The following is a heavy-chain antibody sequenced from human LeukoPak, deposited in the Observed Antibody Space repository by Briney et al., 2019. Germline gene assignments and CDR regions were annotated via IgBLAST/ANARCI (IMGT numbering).Heavy chain of an antibody. V-gene: IGHV3-11*04. CDR3: ARSRYYYDSSGYYHFDY. Sequence: GGSLRLSCAASGFIFSDYYMSWIRQAPGKGLEWVSYISSSGSTIYYADSVKGRFTISRDNAKKSLYLQMNSLRVEDTAVYYCARSRYYYDSSGYYHFDYWGQGTLVTVSS. J-gene: IGHJ4*02. D-gene: IGHD3-22*01. CDR2: ISSSGSTI. CDR1: GFIFSDYY.